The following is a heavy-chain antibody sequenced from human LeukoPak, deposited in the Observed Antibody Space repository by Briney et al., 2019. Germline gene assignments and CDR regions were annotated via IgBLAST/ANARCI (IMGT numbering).Heavy chain of an antibody. D-gene: IGHD3-22*01. V-gene: IGHV3-74*01. J-gene: IGHJ6*02. CDR3: ARGPAPYYYDSSGYYHYYYYYGMDV. CDR1: GFTFSSYW. Sequence: GGSLRLSCAASGFTFSSYWMHWVRQAPGKGLVWVSRINSDGSSTRYADSVKGRFTISRDNAKNTLYLQMNSLRAEDTAVYYCARGPAPYYYDSSGYYHYYYYYGMDVWGQGTTVTVSS. CDR2: INSDGSST.